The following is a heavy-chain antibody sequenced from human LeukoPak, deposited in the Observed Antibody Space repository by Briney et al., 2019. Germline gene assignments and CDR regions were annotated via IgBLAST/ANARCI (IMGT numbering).Heavy chain of an antibody. CDR3: ARAGYDSSDILFDY. D-gene: IGHD3-22*01. V-gene: IGHV4-59*01. CDR1: GGSISSYY. J-gene: IGHJ4*02. CDR2: IYYSGST. Sequence: SETLSLTCTVSGGSISSYYWSWIRQPPGKGLEWIGYIYYSGSTNYNPSLKSRVAISVDTSKNQFSLKPSSVTAADTAVYYCARAGYDSSDILFDYWGQGTLATVSS.